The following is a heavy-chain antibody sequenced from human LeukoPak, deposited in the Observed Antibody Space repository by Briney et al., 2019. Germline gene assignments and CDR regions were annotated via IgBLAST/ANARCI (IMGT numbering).Heavy chain of an antibody. J-gene: IGHJ3*02. Sequence: TAGSLRLSCAASGFTFSSYAMSWVRQAPGKGLEWVSAISGSGGSTYYADSVKGRFTISRDNSKNTLYLQMNSLRAEDTAVYYCKGGYDSDAFDIWGQGTMVTVSS. V-gene: IGHV3-23*01. CDR1: GFTFSSYA. D-gene: IGHD5-12*01. CDR3: KGGYDSDAFDI. CDR2: ISGSGGST.